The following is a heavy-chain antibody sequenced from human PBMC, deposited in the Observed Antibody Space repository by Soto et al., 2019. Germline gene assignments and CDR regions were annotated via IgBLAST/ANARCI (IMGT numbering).Heavy chain of an antibody. Sequence: GGSLRLSCAASGFTFSSYWMSWVRQAPGKGLEWVANIKQDGSEKYYVDSVKGRFTISRDNAKNSLYLQMNSLRAEDTAVYYCARNPTGDGGSGSYYYYYMDVWGKGTTVTVSS. V-gene: IGHV3-7*01. CDR2: IKQDGSEK. D-gene: IGHD3-10*01. CDR3: ARNPTGDGGSGSYYYYYMDV. CDR1: GFTFSSYW. J-gene: IGHJ6*03.